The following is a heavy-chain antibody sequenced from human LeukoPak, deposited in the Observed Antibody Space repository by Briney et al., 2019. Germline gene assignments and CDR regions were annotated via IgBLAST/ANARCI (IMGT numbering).Heavy chain of an antibody. CDR1: GGTFSSYA. J-gene: IGHJ4*02. Sequence: SVKVSCKASGGTFSSYAISWVRQAPGQGLEWMGRIIPILGIANYAQKFQGRVTITADKSTSTAYMELSSLRSEDTAVYYCARVRVGATEMNDYWGQGTLVTVSS. V-gene: IGHV1-69*04. D-gene: IGHD1-26*01. CDR3: ARVRVGATEMNDY. CDR2: IIPILGIA.